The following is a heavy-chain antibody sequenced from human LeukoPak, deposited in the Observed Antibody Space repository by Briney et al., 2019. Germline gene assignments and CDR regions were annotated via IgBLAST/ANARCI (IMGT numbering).Heavy chain of an antibody. Sequence: PSETLSLTCTVSSGSISTSNYYWGWVRQPPGKALEWIGSIYYSGTTYCNPSLKSRVTISVDTSKNQFSLRLSSVTAADTAVYYCARPYSSGGTGGDFNYWGQGTLVTVSS. D-gene: IGHD6-19*01. CDR3: ARPYSSGGTGGDFNY. V-gene: IGHV4-39*01. J-gene: IGHJ4*02. CDR2: IYYSGTT. CDR1: SGSISTSNYY.